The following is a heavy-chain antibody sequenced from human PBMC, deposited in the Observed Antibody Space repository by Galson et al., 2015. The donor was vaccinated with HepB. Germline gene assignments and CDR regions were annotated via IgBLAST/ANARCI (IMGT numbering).Heavy chain of an antibody. D-gene: IGHD3-10*01. Sequence: SLRLSCATSGFIVSSRYMNWVRQAPGKGLEWVSVIQAGGTTLFADSVKGRFTISRDDSKNTLHLQMISLRAEDTAVYYCARGRGYYRNSAAWFGLDYWGQGALVTVTS. J-gene: IGHJ4*02. CDR1: GFIVSSRY. V-gene: IGHV3-66*01. CDR2: IQAGGTT. CDR3: ARGRGYYRNSAAWFGLDY.